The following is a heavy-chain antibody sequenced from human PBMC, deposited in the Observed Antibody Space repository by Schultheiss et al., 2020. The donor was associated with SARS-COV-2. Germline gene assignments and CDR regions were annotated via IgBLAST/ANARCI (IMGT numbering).Heavy chain of an antibody. CDR1: GGSFSGYY. J-gene: IGHJ4*02. Sequence: SQTLSLTCAVYGGSFSGYYWSWIRQPPGKGLEWIGSIYYSGSTYYNPSLRSRLTIYVDTSKNQFSLKLSSVTAADTAVYYCARGHGTFREWGQGTLVTVSS. V-gene: IGHV4-34*01. CDR2: IYYSGST. CDR3: ARGHGTFRE. D-gene: IGHD2/OR15-2a*01.